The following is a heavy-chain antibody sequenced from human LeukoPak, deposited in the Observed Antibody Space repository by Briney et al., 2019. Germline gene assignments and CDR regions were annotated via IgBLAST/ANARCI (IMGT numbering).Heavy chain of an antibody. J-gene: IGHJ6*03. CDR2: ISGSGGST. D-gene: IGHD3-10*01. Sequence: GGTLRLSCEASGITFSRYGMSWVRQVPGKGLEWVSAISGSGGSTYYADSVKGRFTISRDNSKNTLYLQMNSLRAEDTAVYYCAKVRGVINYYYYYYMDVWGKGTTVNISS. CDR1: GITFSRYG. CDR3: AKVRGVINYYYYYYMDV. V-gene: IGHV3-23*01.